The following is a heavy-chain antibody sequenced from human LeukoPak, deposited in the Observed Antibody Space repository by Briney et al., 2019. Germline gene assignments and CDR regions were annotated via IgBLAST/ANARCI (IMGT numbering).Heavy chain of an antibody. Sequence: SVKVSCKASGGTFSSYAISWVRQAPGQGLEWMGRIIPIFGTANYAQKFQGRVTITTDESTSTAYMELSSLRSEDTAVYYCARADLELGDFDYWGQGTLVTVSS. CDR1: GGTFSSYA. J-gene: IGHJ4*02. D-gene: IGHD1-7*01. CDR2: IIPIFGTA. CDR3: ARADLELGDFDY. V-gene: IGHV1-69*05.